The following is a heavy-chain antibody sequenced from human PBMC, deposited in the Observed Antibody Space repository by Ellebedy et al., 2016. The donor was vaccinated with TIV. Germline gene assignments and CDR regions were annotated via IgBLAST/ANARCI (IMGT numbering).Heavy chain of an antibody. CDR2: ISAYNGNT. D-gene: IGHD3-9*01. Sequence: ASVKVSCXASGYTFTSYGISWVRQAPGQGLEWMGWISAYNGNTNYAQKLQGRVTMTTDSSTSTAYMELRSLRSDDTAVYYCARGADDILTGYSNWFDPWGQGTLVTVSS. CDR3: ARGADDILTGYSNWFDP. V-gene: IGHV1-18*01. J-gene: IGHJ5*02. CDR1: GYTFTSYG.